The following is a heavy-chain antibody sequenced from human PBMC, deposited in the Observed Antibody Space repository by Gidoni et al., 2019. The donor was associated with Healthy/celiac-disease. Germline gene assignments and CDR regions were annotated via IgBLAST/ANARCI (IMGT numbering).Heavy chain of an antibody. CDR1: GYTFTSYY. CDR3: AIGYCSGGSCPNWFDP. V-gene: IGHV1-46*03. CDR2: INPSGGST. D-gene: IGHD2-15*01. Sequence: QVQLVQSGAEVKKPGASVKVSCKASGYTFTSYYMHWVRQAPGQGLEWMGIINPSGGSTSYAQKFQGRVTMTRDTSTSTVYMELSSLRSEDTAVYYCAIGYCSGGSCPNWFDPWGQGTLVTVSS. J-gene: IGHJ5*02.